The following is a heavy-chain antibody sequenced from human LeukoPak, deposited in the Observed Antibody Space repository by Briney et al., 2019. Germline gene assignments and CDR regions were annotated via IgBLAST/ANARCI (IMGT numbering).Heavy chain of an antibody. D-gene: IGHD6-13*01. Sequence: GGSLRLSCAASGFTVSSNYMSWVRQAPGKGLEWVSVIYSGGSTYYADSVKGRFTISRDNSKNTLYLQMNSLRAEDTAVYYCARSKTSSSWYGNWFDPWGQGTLVTVSS. CDR3: ARSKTSSSWYGNWFDP. V-gene: IGHV3-53*01. CDR1: GFTVSSNY. J-gene: IGHJ5*02. CDR2: IYSGGST.